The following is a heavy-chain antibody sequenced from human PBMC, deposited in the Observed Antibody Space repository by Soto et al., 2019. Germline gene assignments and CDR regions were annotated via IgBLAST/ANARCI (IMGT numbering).Heavy chain of an antibody. J-gene: IGHJ4*02. D-gene: IGHD3-9*01. CDR2: ISGSGGST. CDR1: GFTFSSYA. V-gene: IGHV3-23*01. CDR3: AKGGGRLTGYLDY. Sequence: GGSLRLSCVASGFTFSSYAMSWVRQAPGKGLEWVSAISGSGGSTYYADSVKGRFTISRDNSKNTLYLQMNSLRAEDTAVYYCAKGGGRLTGYLDYWGQGTLVTVSS.